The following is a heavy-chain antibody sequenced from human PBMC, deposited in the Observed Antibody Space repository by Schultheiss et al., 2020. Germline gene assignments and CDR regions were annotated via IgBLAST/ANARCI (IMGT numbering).Heavy chain of an antibody. D-gene: IGHD4-23*01. CDR1: GFTFSNAW. J-gene: IGHJ4*02. CDR3: ASSTVVTGLFDY. CDR2: FSWKTGNI. V-gene: IGHV3-66*02. Sequence: GGSLRLSCAGFGFTFSNAWMIWVRQAPGKGLEWVSGFSWKTGNIGYADSVRGRFTISRHNSKNTLYLQMNSLRAEDTAVYYCASSTVVTGLFDYWGQGTLVTVSS.